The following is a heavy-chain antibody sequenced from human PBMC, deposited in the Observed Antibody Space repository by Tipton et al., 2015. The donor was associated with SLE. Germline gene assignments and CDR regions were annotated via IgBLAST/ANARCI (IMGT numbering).Heavy chain of an antibody. J-gene: IGHJ4*02. CDR2: IYYSGRT. D-gene: IGHD1-1*01. CDR1: GGSISSSSHY. Sequence: TLSLTCTVSGGSISSSSHYWGWIRQPPGKGLEWIGSIYYSGRTYYNPSLKSRVTISLDTSKSQFSLELSTVTAADTAVYYCARASERIGHFDYWGRGTLVTVSS. CDR3: ARASERIGHFDY. V-gene: IGHV4-39*07.